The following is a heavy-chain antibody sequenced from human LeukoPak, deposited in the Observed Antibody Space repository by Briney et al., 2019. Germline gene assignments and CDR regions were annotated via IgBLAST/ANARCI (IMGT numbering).Heavy chain of an antibody. Sequence: SETLSLTCTVSGGSISSYYWSWIRQPPGKGLEWVGYIYYSGGTNYNPSLKSRVTISVDTSKNQFSLKLSSVTAADTAVYYCAREGRYGDHFDYWGQGTLVTVSS. D-gene: IGHD4-17*01. CDR1: GGSISSYY. CDR3: AREGRYGDHFDY. V-gene: IGHV4-59*01. CDR2: IYYSGGT. J-gene: IGHJ4*02.